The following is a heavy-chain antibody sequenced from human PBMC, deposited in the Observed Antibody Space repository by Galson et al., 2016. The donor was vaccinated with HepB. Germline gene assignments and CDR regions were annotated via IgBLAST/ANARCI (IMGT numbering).Heavy chain of an antibody. CDR1: GGTFRSYA. Sequence: VKVSCKASGGTFRSYAISWVRQAPGQGLEWMGGIIPMFGTVHYAQRFQGRVTITADESTNTAYMELSSLRFEDTAVYYCARGAPVESDAFDIWGQGTRVTVSS. D-gene: IGHD5-24*01. J-gene: IGHJ3*02. V-gene: IGHV1-69*13. CDR2: IIPMFGTV. CDR3: ARGAPVESDAFDI.